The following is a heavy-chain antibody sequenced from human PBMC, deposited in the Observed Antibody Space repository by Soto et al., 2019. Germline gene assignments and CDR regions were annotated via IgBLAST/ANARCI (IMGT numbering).Heavy chain of an antibody. CDR2: ISYDGSDK. Sequence: PGGSLRLSCAASGFTFSNAWMSWVRQAPGKGLEWVAVISYDGSDKHFADSVKGRFTISRDNSKNTLYLQMNSLRSEDTAVYYCAREIVATIGFDYWGQGALVTVSS. V-gene: IGHV3-30-3*01. D-gene: IGHD5-12*01. CDR3: AREIVATIGFDY. CDR1: GFTFSNAW. J-gene: IGHJ4*02.